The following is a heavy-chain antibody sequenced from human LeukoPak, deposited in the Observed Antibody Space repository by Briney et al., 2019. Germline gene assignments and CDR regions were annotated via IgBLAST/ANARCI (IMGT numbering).Heavy chain of an antibody. CDR2: IYYSGST. CDR3: ARAAYSGSYHSDY. D-gene: IGHD1-26*01. Sequence: GSLRLSCAASGFTFGDTWMNWIRQPPGKGLEWIGYIYYSGSTNYNPSLKSRVTISVDTSKNQFSLKLSSVTAADTAVYYCARAAYSGSYHSDYWGQGTLVTVSS. V-gene: IGHV4-59*01. J-gene: IGHJ4*02. CDR1: GFTFGDTW.